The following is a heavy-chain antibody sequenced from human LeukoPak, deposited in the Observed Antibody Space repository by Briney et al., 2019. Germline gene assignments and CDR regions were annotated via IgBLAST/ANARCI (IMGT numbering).Heavy chain of an antibody. CDR1: GFTFSSYA. CDR2: INTDGSST. CDR3: ARPMIAVAGTIHFALDAFDI. J-gene: IGHJ3*02. Sequence: GGSLRLSCAASGFTFSSYAMSWARQAPGKGLEWVSGINTDGSSTSYADSVKGRFTISRDNAKNTLYLQMNSLRAEDTAVYYCARPMIAVAGTIHFALDAFDIWGQGTMVTVSS. D-gene: IGHD6-19*01. V-gene: IGHV3-74*01.